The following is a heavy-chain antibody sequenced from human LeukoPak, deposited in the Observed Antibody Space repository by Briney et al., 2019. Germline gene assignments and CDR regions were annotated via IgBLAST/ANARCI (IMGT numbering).Heavy chain of an antibody. Sequence: SETLSLTCTVSGGSISSGSYYWSWIRQPAGKGLEWIGRIYTSGSTNYNPSLKSRVTISVDTSKNQFSLKLSSVTAADTAVYYCARVRATTVYYGSGSYYNRDFDYWGQGTLVTVSS. CDR2: IYTSGST. CDR3: ARVRATTVYYGSGSYYNRDFDY. J-gene: IGHJ4*02. V-gene: IGHV4-61*02. CDR1: GGSISSGSYY. D-gene: IGHD3-10*01.